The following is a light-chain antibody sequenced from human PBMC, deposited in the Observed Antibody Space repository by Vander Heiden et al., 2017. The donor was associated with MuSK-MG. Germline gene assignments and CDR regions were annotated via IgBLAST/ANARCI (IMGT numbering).Light chain of an antibody. CDR3: QQSVTTPVT. CDR1: QTIINY. CDR2: GAS. V-gene: IGKV1-39*01. J-gene: IGKJ4*01. Sequence: DIQMTQSPSSLSASVGDRVTITCRAGQTIINYLNWYQQKPGKGPKLLIYGASSLQSGVPSRFSGSRSGTEFTLTISSLQPEDFATYYCQQSVTTPVTFGGGTKVEIK.